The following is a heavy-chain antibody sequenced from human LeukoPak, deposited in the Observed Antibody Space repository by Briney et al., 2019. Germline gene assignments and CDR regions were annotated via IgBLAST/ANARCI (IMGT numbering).Heavy chain of an antibody. Sequence: KPSETLSLTCAVYGGSFSGYYWSWIRQPPGKGLEWIGEINHSGSTNYNPSLKSRVTISVDTSKNQFSLKLSSVTAADTAVYYCARSGSKYSYGLGYWGQGTLVTVSS. CDR3: ARSGSKYSYGLGY. CDR1: GGSFSGYY. V-gene: IGHV4-34*01. D-gene: IGHD5-18*01. J-gene: IGHJ4*02. CDR2: INHSGST.